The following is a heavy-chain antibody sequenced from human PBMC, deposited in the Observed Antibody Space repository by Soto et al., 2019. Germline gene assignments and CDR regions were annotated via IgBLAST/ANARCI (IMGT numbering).Heavy chain of an antibody. CDR1: GFPFNNAW. V-gene: IGHV3-15*07. J-gene: IGHJ4*02. Sequence: GGSLRLSCAASGFPFNNAWINWVRQAPGKGLEWVGRVKSKADGGSGDYAAPVKGRFVVSRDDSKDIVYLQMNSLKIEDTGVYYCASDSRTTLPEIRFDYWGQRTQVTLSS. D-gene: IGHD1-26*01. CDR2: VKSKADGGSG. CDR3: ASDSRTTLPEIRFDY.